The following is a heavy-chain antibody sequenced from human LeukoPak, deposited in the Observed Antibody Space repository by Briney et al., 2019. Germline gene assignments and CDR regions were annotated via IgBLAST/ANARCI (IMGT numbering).Heavy chain of an antibody. CDR1: GFTFSSYG. Sequence: GRSLRLSCAASGFTFSSYGMHWARQAPGKGLEWVAVIWYDGGNKFFAGFVKAPFNISRDKSKRTLYLQMNNLRAEDKGVYYCARNHIGGSGSYYKALDDWGQGTLVSVFS. J-gene: IGHJ4*02. CDR2: IWYDGGNK. CDR3: ARNHIGGSGSYYKALDD. V-gene: IGHV3-33*01. D-gene: IGHD3-10*01.